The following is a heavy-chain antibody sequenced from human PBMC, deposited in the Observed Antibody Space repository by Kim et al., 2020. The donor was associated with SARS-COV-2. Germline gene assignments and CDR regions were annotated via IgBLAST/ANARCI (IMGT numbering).Heavy chain of an antibody. Sequence: GGSLRLSCAASGFTFSSYAMHWVRQAPGKGLEWVAVISYDGSNKYYADSVKGRFTISRDNSKNTLYLQMNSLRAEDTAVYYCARDYDILTGYFSYWGQGT. CDR1: GFTFSSYA. D-gene: IGHD3-9*01. CDR2: ISYDGSNK. V-gene: IGHV3-30*04. J-gene: IGHJ4*02. CDR3: ARDYDILTGYFSY.